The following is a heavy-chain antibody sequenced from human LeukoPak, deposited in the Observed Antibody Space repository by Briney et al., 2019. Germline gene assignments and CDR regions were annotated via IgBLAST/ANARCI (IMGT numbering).Heavy chain of an antibody. Sequence: GGSLRLSCAASGFTFSDHWMHWVRHAPGKGLVWVSRINSHGSETNYADSVKGRFTVSRDNAKNTLYLQMNSLRAEDTAVYYCARIEDYYNSGGYFWYFDLWGRGTLVTVSS. CDR1: GFTFSDHW. D-gene: IGHD3-10*01. J-gene: IGHJ2*01. V-gene: IGHV3-74*01. CDR2: INSHGSET. CDR3: ARIEDYYNSGGYFWYFDL.